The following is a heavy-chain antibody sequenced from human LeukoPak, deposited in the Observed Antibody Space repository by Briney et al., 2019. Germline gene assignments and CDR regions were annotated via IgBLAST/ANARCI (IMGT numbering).Heavy chain of an antibody. CDR3: ARKAPFGGHHLDY. CDR2: INPNSGGT. D-gene: IGHD3-10*01. V-gene: IGHV1-2*02. J-gene: IGHJ4*02. Sequence: ASVKVSCKASGYTFTGYYMHWVRQAPGQGLEWMGWINPNSGGTNYAQKFQGRVTMTRDTSISTAYMELSRLRSDDTAVYYCARKAPFGGHHLDYWGQGTLVTVSS. CDR1: GYTFTGYY.